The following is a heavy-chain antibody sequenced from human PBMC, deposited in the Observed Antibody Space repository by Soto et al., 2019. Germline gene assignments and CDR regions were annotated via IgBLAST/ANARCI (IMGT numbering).Heavy chain of an antibody. Sequence: QVQLVQSGAEVKKPGASVKVSCKASGYTFINYAIHWVRQAPGQRLEWMGWINAGNGNTKYSQKFQGRVTITRDTSASTASMELSSLRSEDTAVYSGASEGSSNSFDPWGQGTLVTVSS. CDR3: ASEGSSNSFDP. CDR1: GYTFINYA. V-gene: IGHV1-3*01. D-gene: IGHD3-10*01. CDR2: INAGNGNT. J-gene: IGHJ5*02.